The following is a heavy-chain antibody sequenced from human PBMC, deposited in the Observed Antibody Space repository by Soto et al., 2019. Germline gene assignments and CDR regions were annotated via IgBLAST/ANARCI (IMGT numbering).Heavy chain of an antibody. CDR2: IYYSGST. CDR3: ARVVSRPYYDIMVYWFDP. CDR1: GGSISSSSYY. J-gene: IGHJ5*02. D-gene: IGHD3-22*01. Sequence: SETLSLTCTVSGGSISSSSYYWGWIRQPPGKGLEWIGSIYYSGSTYYNPSLKSRVTISVDTSKNQFSLKLSSVTAADTAVYYCARVVSRPYYDIMVYWFDPWGEGTLVIV. V-gene: IGHV4-39*01.